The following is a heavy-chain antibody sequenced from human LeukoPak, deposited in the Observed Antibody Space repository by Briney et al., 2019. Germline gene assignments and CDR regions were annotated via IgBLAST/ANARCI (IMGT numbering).Heavy chain of an antibody. D-gene: IGHD6-19*01. J-gene: IGHJ4*02. Sequence: SGYSISSGYYWGWIRPXPGKGLEWIGSIYHSGSTYYNPSLKRRVTISVDTSKNQFSLKLSSVTAADTAVYYCAAAVAGKLDYWGQGTLVTVSS. CDR2: IYHSGST. CDR3: AAAVAGKLDY. CDR1: GYSISSGYY. V-gene: IGHV4-38-2*01.